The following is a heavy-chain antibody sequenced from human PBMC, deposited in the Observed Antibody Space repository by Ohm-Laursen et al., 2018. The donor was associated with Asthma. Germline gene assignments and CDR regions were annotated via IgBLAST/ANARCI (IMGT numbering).Heavy chain of an antibody. V-gene: IGHV3-30*18. CDR1: GFTLSGYG. D-gene: IGHD3-9*01. CDR3: AKSGPILTGYYFDY. J-gene: IGHJ4*02. CDR2: ISYDGSNK. Sequence: SLRLSCAASGFTLSGYGMHWVRQAAGKGLEWVAIISYDGSNKHYADSVKDRFTVSRDNSKNTPYLQMNSLRAEDTALYYCAKSGPILTGYYFDYWGQGTLVTVSS.